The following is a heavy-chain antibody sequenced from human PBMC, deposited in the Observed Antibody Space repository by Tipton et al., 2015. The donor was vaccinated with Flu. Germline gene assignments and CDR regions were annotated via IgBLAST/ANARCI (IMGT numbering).Heavy chain of an antibody. Sequence: TLSLTCTVSGGSISSSSHYWGWIRQPPGKGLEWIGSISHTGTYYKPSLRTRAAISADRSKNQFSLELTSVTAADTAVYYCARESPPDYWGQGILVTVSS. CDR2: ISHTGT. CDR1: GGSISSSSHY. V-gene: IGHV4-30-2*01. CDR3: ARESPPDY. J-gene: IGHJ4*02.